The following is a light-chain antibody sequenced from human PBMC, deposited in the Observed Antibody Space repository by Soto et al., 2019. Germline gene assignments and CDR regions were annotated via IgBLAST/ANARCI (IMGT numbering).Light chain of an antibody. J-gene: IGKJ1*01. CDR3: PHSYSTDWT. CDR1: KGIASY. CDR2: ATS. V-gene: IGKV1-39*01. Sequence: ILMTQKPPSLFASVEDRVTITCRASKGIASYLNWYQQKPGKAPNLLIYATSSLQSGVPSRFSGSGSGSDFTLTISYPPSDDFATYIYPHSYSTDWTFHQGTKVHIK.